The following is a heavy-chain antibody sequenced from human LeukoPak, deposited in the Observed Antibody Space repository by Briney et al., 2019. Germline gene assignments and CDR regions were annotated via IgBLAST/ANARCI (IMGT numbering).Heavy chain of an antibody. Sequence: GGSLRLSCAASGFTFSSYGMHWVRQAPGKGLEWVAVIWYDGSNKYYADSVKGRFTISRDNSKNTLYLQMNSLRAEDTAVYYCARDSPTTVTTWSRSYYYGMDVWGQGTTVTGSS. J-gene: IGHJ6*02. CDR1: GFTFSSYG. CDR3: ARDSPTTVTTWSRSYYYGMDV. CDR2: IWYDGSNK. V-gene: IGHV3-33*01. D-gene: IGHD4-17*01.